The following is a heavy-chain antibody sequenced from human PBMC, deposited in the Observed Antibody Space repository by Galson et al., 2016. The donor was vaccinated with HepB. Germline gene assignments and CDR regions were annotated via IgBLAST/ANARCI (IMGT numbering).Heavy chain of an antibody. J-gene: IGHJ4*02. CDR3: AKDITEALNWRTYHTAGYYLDF. Sequence: VKVSCKASGYTFTSHVMHWVRQAPGQSLEWMGWIKSGNGDTKYSQKFQGRLTFTRDTSASTAYMEMSSLSSEDTAVYFCAKDITEALNWRTYHTAGYYLDFWGQGTLVTVSS. CDR1: GYTFTSHV. D-gene: IGHD3-10*01. V-gene: IGHV1-3*04. CDR2: IKSGNGDT.